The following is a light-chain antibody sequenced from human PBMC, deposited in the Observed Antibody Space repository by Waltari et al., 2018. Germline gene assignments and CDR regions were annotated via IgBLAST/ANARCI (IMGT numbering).Light chain of an antibody. CDR3: MQALQTPFT. V-gene: IGKV2-28*01. Sequence: DIVMTQSPLSLPVTPGEPASISCRSTQSLLHSSGNNFLDWYLQKPGQSPQLLIYLGSNRASGVPYRFSGSGSGTDFTLKISRVEAEDVGVYYCMQALQTPFTFGPGTKVDIK. CDR2: LGS. J-gene: IGKJ3*01. CDR1: QSLLHSSGNNF.